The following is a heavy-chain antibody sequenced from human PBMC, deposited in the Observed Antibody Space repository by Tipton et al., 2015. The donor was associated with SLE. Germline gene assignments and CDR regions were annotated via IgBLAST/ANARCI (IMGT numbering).Heavy chain of an antibody. CDR3: ARDFWSGSSIEYFQH. CDR2: ISGDNSYI. Sequence: GSLRLSCAASGFTLRSYTMNWVRQAPGKGLEWVSSISGDNSYIFYADSLKGRFTISRDNAKNSLYLQMNSLRAEDTAVYYCARDFWSGSSIEYFQHWGQGTLVIVSS. CDR1: GFTLRSYT. V-gene: IGHV3-21*01. J-gene: IGHJ1*01. D-gene: IGHD3-3*01.